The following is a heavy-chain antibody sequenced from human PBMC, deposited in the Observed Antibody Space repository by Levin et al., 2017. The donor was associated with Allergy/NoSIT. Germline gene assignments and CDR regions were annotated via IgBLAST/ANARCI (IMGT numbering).Heavy chain of an antibody. CDR2: IWYDGSNK. V-gene: IGHV3-33*01. CDR3: ARVRAVAGTDNWFDP. CDR1: GFTFSSYG. D-gene: IGHD6-19*01. J-gene: IGHJ5*02. Sequence: GGSLRLSCAASGFTFSSYGMHWVRQAPGKGLEWVAVIWYDGSNKYYADSVKGRFTISRDNSKNTLYLQMNSLRAEDTAVYYCARVRAVAGTDNWFDPWGQGTLVTVSS.